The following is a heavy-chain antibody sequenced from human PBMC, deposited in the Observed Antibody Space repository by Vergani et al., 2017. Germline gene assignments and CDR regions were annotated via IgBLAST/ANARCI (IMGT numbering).Heavy chain of an antibody. J-gene: IGHJ6*03. CDR2: IYYDGSNA. D-gene: IGHD3-16*01. Sequence: QGQLVESGGGIVQPGRSLTLSCVASRSTFKTYGMHWVRQAPGKGLEWVGLIYYDGSNAYYADSVKGRFTISRDNSKNTLYLQMSSLRAEDTAVYFCARDKSKRAPAVMGTYYYYMDFWVKGTKVTDSS. CDR1: RSTFKTYG. V-gene: IGHV3-33*01. CDR3: ARDKSKRAPAVMGTYYYYMDF.